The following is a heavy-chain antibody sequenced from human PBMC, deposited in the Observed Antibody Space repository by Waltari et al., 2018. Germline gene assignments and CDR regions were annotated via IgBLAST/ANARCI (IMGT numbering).Heavy chain of an antibody. D-gene: IGHD6-13*01. Sequence: QLQLQESGPGLVKPSETLSLTCTVSGGSISSSSYYWGWIRQSPGKGLEWIGEINHSGSTKYNPSRKSLVTIAVDTSKNQFSLKLSSVTAADTAVYYCARGLAAAGNGFYYYYGMDVWGQGTTVTVSS. CDR2: INHSGST. CDR3: ARGLAAAGNGFYYYYGMDV. CDR1: GGSISSSSYY. V-gene: IGHV4-39*07. J-gene: IGHJ6*02.